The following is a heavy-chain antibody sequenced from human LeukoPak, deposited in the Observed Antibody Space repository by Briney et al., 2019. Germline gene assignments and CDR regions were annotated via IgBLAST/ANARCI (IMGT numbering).Heavy chain of an antibody. CDR3: ARDGFDY. V-gene: IGHV3-30*04. CDR2: ISYDGSNK. Sequence: GRSLRLSCAASGFTFSSYAMHWVSQAPGKGLEWVAVISYDGSNKYYADSVKGRFTISRDNSTNTLYLQMNSLRAEDTAVYYCARDGFDYWGQGTLVTVSS. CDR1: GFTFSSYA. J-gene: IGHJ4*02.